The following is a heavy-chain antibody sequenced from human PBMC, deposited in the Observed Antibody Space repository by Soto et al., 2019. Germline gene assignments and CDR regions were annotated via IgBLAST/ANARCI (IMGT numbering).Heavy chain of an antibody. V-gene: IGHV1-24*01. J-gene: IGHJ6*02. CDR2: FDPEDGET. Sequence: ASVKVSCKVSGYTLTELSMHWVRQAPGKGLEWMGGFDPEDGETIYAQKFQGRVTMTEDTSTDTAYMELSSLRSEDTAVYYCATDSPGGVRGVHYYYYYGMDVWGQGTTVTVSS. D-gene: IGHD3-10*01. CDR1: GYTLTELS. CDR3: ATDSPGGVRGVHYYYYYGMDV.